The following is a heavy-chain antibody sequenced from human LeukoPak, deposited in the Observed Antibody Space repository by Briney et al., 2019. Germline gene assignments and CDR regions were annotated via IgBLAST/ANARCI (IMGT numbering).Heavy chain of an antibody. CDR3: VRVKGTYFDY. V-gene: IGHV3-48*01. CDR1: GFPLSSYS. D-gene: IGHD1-1*01. CDR2: ISASGGNI. Sequence: SGGSLRLSCEASGFPLSSYSINWVRQAPGKGLEWVSYISASGGNIYYLDSVKGRFTVSRDNARKSLFLQMNNARAEDTAFYYCVRVKGTYFDYWGQGALVTVSS. J-gene: IGHJ4*02.